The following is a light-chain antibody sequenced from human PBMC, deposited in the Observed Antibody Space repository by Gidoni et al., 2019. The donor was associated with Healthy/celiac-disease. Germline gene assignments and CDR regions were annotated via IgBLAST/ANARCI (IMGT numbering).Light chain of an antibody. J-gene: IGKJ4*01. CDR1: QGISSY. V-gene: IGKV1-8*01. CDR3: QQYYSYPL. Sequence: AIRMTQSPSSFSASTGDRVTITCRASQGISSYLAWYQQKPGKAPKLLIYAASTVQSGVPSRFSGSGSGKDFTLTSSCLQSEDFATYYCQQYYSYPLFGGGTKVEIK. CDR2: AAS.